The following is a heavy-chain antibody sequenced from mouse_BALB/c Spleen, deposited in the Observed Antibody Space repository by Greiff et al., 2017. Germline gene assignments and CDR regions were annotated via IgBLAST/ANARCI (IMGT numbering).Heavy chain of an antibody. Sequence: QVQLQQSGAELAKPGASVKMSCKASGYTFTSYWMHWVKQRPGQGLEWIGYINPSTGYTEYNQKFKDKATLTADKSSSTAYMQLSSLTSEDSAVYYCARGEVRRYYAMDYWGQGTSVTVSS. V-gene: IGHV1-7*01. CDR1: GYTFTSYW. J-gene: IGHJ4*01. CDR2: INPSTGYT. D-gene: IGHD2-14*01. CDR3: ARGEVRRYYAMDY.